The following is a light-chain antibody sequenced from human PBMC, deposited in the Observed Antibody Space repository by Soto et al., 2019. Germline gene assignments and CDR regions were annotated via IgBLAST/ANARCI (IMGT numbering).Light chain of an antibody. Sequence: EVVMTQSPLSLPVTLGQPASISCRSNQSLVYTDGNTYVNWFQQRPVQSPRRLIYKVSNWDSGDPDRFSGSGSGTDFTLKISRVEAEDVGVYYCMQGTHWPPTFGPGTKVDIK. V-gene: IGKV2D-30*01. CDR1: QSLVYTDGNTY. J-gene: IGKJ3*01. CDR3: MQGTHWPPT. CDR2: KVS.